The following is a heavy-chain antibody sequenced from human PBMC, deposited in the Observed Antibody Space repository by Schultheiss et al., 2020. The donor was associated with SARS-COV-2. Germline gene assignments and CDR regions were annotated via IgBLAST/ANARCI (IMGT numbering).Heavy chain of an antibody. CDR1: GFTFSSYW. CDR2: IRYDGSNK. J-gene: IGHJ5*01. CDR3: AKEPLNRGRIFLSRGVTAFDF. Sequence: GGSLRLSCAASGFTFSSYWMHWVRQAPGKGLEWVAFIRYDGSNKYYADSVKGRFTISRDNSKNTLYLQMNSLRAEDTAIYYCAKEPLNRGRIFLSRGVTAFDFWGQGSLVTVSS. V-gene: IGHV3-30*02. D-gene: IGHD2/OR15-2a*01.